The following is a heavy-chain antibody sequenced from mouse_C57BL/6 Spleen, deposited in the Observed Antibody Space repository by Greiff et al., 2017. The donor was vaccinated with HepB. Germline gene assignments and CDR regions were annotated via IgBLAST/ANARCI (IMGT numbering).Heavy chain of an antibody. J-gene: IGHJ3*01. V-gene: IGHV1-19*01. CDR2: INPYNGGT. D-gene: IGHD2-4*01. CDR1: GYTFTDYY. Sequence: SGPVLVKPGASVKMSCKASGYTFTDYYMNWVKQSHGKSLEWIGVINPYNGGTSYNQKFKGKATLTVDKSSSTAYMELNSLTSEDSAVYYCAREGYDSSWFAYWGQGTLVTVSA. CDR3: AREGYDSSWFAY.